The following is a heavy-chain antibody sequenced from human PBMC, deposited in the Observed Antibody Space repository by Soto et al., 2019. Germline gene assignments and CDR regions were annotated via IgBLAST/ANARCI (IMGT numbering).Heavy chain of an antibody. J-gene: IGHJ4*02. CDR3: AKSTGCSGRICN. V-gene: IGHV3-23*01. CDR1: GFTFSSSA. CDR2: ITGSGGGT. D-gene: IGHD6-25*01. Sequence: SLSCADSGFTFSSSAMTWVRQAPGKGLEWVSAITGSGGGTYYEDSVKGRFAISRDNSKNKLYLQMDSLRAGDTAVYYCAKSTGCSGRICNWGQGNQVTVSS.